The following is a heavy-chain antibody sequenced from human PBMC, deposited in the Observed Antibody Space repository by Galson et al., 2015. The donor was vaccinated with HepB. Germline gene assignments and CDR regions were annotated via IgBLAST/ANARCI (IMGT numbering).Heavy chain of an antibody. Sequence: SLRLSCAASGFTFSNYAMSWVRQAPGKGLEWVSGISGSGTTTYYADSVKSRFTISRDNSKNTLDLQMSSLRAEDTAVYYCAGDDQALYSSRLGYWGRGTLVTVSS. D-gene: IGHD3-16*01. CDR1: GFTFSNYA. J-gene: IGHJ4*02. CDR2: ISGSGTTT. CDR3: AGDDQALYSSRLGY. V-gene: IGHV3-23*01.